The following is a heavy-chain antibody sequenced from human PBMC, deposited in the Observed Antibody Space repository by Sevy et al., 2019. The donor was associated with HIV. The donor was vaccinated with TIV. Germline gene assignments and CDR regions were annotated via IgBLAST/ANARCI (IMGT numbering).Heavy chain of an antibody. CDR2: EAGSGGST. Sequence: GGSLRLSCAASGFTFSIYAMNWVRQAPGKGLEWVSGEAGSGGSTYHADSVKGRFTISRDDSKSTLYLQMNSLRAEDTAIYYCAKDLGDPVAFDIWGQGTMVNVSS. J-gene: IGHJ3*02. CDR3: AKDLGDPVAFDI. CDR1: GFTFSIYA. D-gene: IGHD2-21*02. V-gene: IGHV3-23*01.